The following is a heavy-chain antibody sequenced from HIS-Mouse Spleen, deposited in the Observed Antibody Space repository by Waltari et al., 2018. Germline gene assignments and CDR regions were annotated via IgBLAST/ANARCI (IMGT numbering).Heavy chain of an antibody. V-gene: IGHV3-15*01. CDR3: TTQDRGSYFDY. J-gene: IGHJ4*02. CDR2: IKSKTDGGTT. CDR1: GFTFSHAW. D-gene: IGHD1-26*01. Sequence: EVQLVESGGGLVKPGGSLRLSCAASGFTFSHAWMSWVRQAPGKGLEWVGRIKSKTDGGTTDYAAPVKGRFTISRDDSKNTLYLQMNSLKTEDTAVYYCTTQDRGSYFDYWGQGTLVTVSS.